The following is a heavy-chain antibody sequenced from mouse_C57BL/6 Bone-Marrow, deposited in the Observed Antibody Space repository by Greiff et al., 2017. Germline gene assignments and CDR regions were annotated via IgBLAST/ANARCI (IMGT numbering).Heavy chain of an antibody. J-gene: IGHJ2*01. Sequence: EVQLQQSGPVLARPGASVKMSCKTSGYTFTSYWMHWVKQRPGQGLEWIGAIYPGNSDTSYNQKFKGKAKLTAVTSASTAYMELSSLTNEDSAVYYCTRKGTVVAPFDYWGQGTTLTVSS. D-gene: IGHD1-1*01. CDR2: IYPGNSDT. V-gene: IGHV1-5*01. CDR3: TRKGTVVAPFDY. CDR1: GYTFTSYW.